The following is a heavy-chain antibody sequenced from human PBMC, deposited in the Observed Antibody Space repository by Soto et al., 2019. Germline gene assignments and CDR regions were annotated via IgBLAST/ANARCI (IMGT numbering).Heavy chain of an antibody. Sequence: SETLSLTCAVSGGSISSGGYSWSWIRQPPGKGLEWIGYIYHSGSTYYNPSLKSRVTISVDRSKNQFSLKLSSVTAADTAVYYCVRGNSGDLTWALYWGQGTLVPVSS. J-gene: IGHJ4*02. CDR3: VRGNSGDLTWALY. D-gene: IGHD6-19*01. CDR2: IYHSGST. CDR1: GGSISSGGYS. V-gene: IGHV4-30-2*01.